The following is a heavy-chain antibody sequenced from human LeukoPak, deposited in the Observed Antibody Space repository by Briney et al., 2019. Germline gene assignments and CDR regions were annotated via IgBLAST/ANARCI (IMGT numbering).Heavy chain of an antibody. CDR1: GLTFSNYW. CDR2: IKSDGSTT. V-gene: IGHV3-74*01. Sequence: GGSLRLSCAASGLTFSNYWMHWVRQAPGKGLVWVSRIKSDGSTTNYADSVKGRFTISRDSAKNTPYLQMNSLRAEDTAVYYCAITAAGEHWGQGTLVTVSS. D-gene: IGHD6-13*01. CDR3: AITAAGEH. J-gene: IGHJ4*02.